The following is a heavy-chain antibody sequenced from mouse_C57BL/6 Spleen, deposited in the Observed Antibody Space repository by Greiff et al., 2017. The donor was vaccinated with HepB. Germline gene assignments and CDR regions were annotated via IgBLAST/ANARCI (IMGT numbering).Heavy chain of an antibody. D-gene: IGHD1-1*01. CDR2: IYPGDGDT. CDR3: AREGHYYGSSLDY. J-gene: IGHJ2*01. Sequence: QVQLQQSGPELVKPGASVKISCKASGYAFSSSWMNWVKQRPGKGLEWIGRIYPGDGDTNYNGKFKGKATLTADKSSSTAYMQLSSLTSEDSAVYFCAREGHYYGSSLDYWGQGTTLTVSS. CDR1: GYAFSSSW. V-gene: IGHV1-82*01.